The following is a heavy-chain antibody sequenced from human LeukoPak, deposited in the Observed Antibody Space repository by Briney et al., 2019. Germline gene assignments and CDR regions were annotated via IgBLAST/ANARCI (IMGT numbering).Heavy chain of an antibody. CDR3: ARGSYVAGYYHYMDV. Sequence: ASVKVSCKASGYTFTSYAMHWVRRAPGQRLEWMGWIDAGNGNTKYSQEFQGRVTITRDTSASTAYMELSSLRSEDMAVYYCARGSYVAGYYHYMDVWGKGTTVTVSS. CDR1: GYTFTSYA. J-gene: IGHJ6*03. V-gene: IGHV1-3*03. CDR2: IDAGNGNT. D-gene: IGHD5-18*01.